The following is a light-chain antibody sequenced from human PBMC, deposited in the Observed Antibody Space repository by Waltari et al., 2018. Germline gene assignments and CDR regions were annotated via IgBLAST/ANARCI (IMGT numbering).Light chain of an antibody. J-gene: IGKJ1*01. CDR2: DAS. CDR3: QRYGTLPAT. V-gene: IGKV3-20*01. Sequence: EIVLTQSPGTLSLSPGERATLSCRASQSVSRALRTLAWYQQKPGQAPRLLIYDASTRATGITDRFSGSGSGTDFTLTISRLEPDDFAVYYCQRYGTLPATFGQGTKVEIK. CDR1: QSVSRALRT.